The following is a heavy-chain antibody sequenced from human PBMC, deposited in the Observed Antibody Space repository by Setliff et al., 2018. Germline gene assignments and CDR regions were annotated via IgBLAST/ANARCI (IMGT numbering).Heavy chain of an antibody. CDR3: TRGRDY. CDR1: GFTFSSYS. CDR2: ISSSGSPI. V-gene: IGHV3-48*01. J-gene: IGHJ4*02. Sequence: LRLSCAASGFTFSSYSMNWVRQAPGKGLEWVSSISSSGSPIYYADSVKGRFTISRDNAKNSLFLQMNSLRAEDTAMYYCTRGRDYWGQGTLVTVSS.